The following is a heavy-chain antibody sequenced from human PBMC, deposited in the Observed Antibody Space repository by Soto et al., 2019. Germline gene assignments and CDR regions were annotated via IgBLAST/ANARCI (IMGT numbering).Heavy chain of an antibody. CDR2: IYPGDSDT. CDR1: GYSFTSYW. J-gene: IGHJ6*02. CDR3: ARTSAGGKYYYGMVV. D-gene: IGHD6-13*01. Sequence: GESLKFSCKGSGYSFTSYWIGWVRQMPGKGLEWMGIIYPGDSDTRYSPSFQGQVTISADKSISTAYLQWSSLKASDTAMYYCARTSAGGKYYYGMVVWCQGTTVTVSS. V-gene: IGHV5-51*01.